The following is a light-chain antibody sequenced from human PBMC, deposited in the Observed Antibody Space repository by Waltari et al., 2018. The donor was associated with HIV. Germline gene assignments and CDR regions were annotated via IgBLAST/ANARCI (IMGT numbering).Light chain of an antibody. CDR1: SSHIGSNY. CDR3: GTWDSSLSVGT. Sequence: QSVLTQPPSVSAAPGQKVTLSCSGPSSHIGSNYVSWYQQFPGTPPKLLIFENHKRPSGISDRFSGSKSGTSATLGIIGLQTGDEADYYCGTWDSSLSVGTFGGGTKLTVL. V-gene: IGLV1-51*02. J-gene: IGLJ3*02. CDR2: ENH.